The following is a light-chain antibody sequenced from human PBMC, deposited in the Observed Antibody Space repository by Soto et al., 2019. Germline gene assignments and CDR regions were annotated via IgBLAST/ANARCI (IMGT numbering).Light chain of an antibody. CDR2: GAS. J-gene: IGKJ2*01. CDR3: QQYYNWPPKYT. V-gene: IGKV3-15*01. Sequence: EIVMTQSPATLSVSPGGRATLSCRASQSISDTLAWYQQKPGQAPRLLIYGASRRATGFPARFSGSGSGTDFTLTISSLQSEDFAVYYCQQYYNWPPKYTFGQGTKLEIK. CDR1: QSISDT.